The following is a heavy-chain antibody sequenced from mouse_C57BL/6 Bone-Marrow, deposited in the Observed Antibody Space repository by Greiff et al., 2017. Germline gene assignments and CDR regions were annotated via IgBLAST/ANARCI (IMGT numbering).Heavy chain of an antibody. CDR2: IYPRSGNT. CDR1: GYTFTSYG. J-gene: IGHJ4*01. V-gene: IGHV1-81*01. CDR3: ARVGNYNYYAMDY. Sequence: QVHVKQSGAELARPGASVKLSCKASGYTFTSYGISWVKQRTGQGLEWIGEIYPRSGNTYYNEKFKGKATLTADKSSSTAYMELRSLTSEDSAVYFCARVGNYNYYAMDYWGQGTSVTVSS. D-gene: IGHD2-1*01.